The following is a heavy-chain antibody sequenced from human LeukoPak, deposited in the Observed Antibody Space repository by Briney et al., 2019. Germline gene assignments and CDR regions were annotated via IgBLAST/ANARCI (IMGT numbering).Heavy chain of an antibody. CDR2: IYYSGST. Sequence: SETLSLTCTVSGGSISSYYWSWIRQPPGKGLEWIGYIYYSGSTNYNPPLKSRVTISVDTSKNQFSLKLSSVTAADTAVYYCARSSWSLFDYWGQGTLVTVSS. D-gene: IGHD1-26*01. V-gene: IGHV4-59*08. J-gene: IGHJ4*02. CDR1: GGSISSYY. CDR3: ARSSWSLFDY.